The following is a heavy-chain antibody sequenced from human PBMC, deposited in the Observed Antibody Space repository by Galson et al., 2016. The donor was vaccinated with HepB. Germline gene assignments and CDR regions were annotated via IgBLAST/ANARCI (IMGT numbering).Heavy chain of an antibody. CDR3: ARVLPAGYSTGWYYFDY. J-gene: IGHJ4*02. Sequence: SLRLSCAASGFTFSDYYMGWIRQAPGKGLEWVSFISHSSSSTNYAYSVMGRFTISRDSAKNSLLLQMNSLRAEDTAVYYCARVLPAGYSTGWYYFDYWGQGTLVTVSS. D-gene: IGHD6-19*01. CDR2: ISHSSSST. CDR1: GFTFSDYY. V-gene: IGHV3-11*06.